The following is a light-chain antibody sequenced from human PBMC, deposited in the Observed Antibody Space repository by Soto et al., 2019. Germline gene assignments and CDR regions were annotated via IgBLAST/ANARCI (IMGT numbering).Light chain of an antibody. J-gene: IGKJ4*01. V-gene: IGKV3-15*01. CDR3: QHYNNRIAS. Sequence: EVVMTQSPATLSVSPGNTVTLSCRANQTITSNLAWYQQKPGQAPRLLIYGASTRATGIPVRFSGSGSGTEFTLTISSLQSEDFAVYYCQHYNNRIASFGGGTKVDIK. CDR1: QTITSN. CDR2: GAS.